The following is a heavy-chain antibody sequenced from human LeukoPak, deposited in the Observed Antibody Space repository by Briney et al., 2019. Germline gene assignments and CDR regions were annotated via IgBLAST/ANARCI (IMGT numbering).Heavy chain of an antibody. CDR1: GGSIRSGAYY. D-gene: IGHD2-15*01. CDR3: ARTPRPASVAAGNNWFDP. Sequence: SQTLSLTCTVSGGSIRSGAYYWSWVRQHPGKGLEWIGYVYYSGSTHYNPSLTSRVTIPVDTSENQFSLKLSSVTVADTAVYFCARTPRPASVAAGNNWFDPWGQGTLVTVSS. J-gene: IGHJ5*02. CDR2: VYYSGST. V-gene: IGHV4-31*03.